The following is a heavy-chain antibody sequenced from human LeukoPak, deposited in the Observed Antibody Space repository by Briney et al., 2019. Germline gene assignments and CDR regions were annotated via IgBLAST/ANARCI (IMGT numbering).Heavy chain of an antibody. Sequence: PSETLSLTCTVSGGSISSYYWSWIRQPPGKGLEWIGYIYYSGSTNYNPSLKSRVTISVDTSNNQFSLKLSSVTAADTAVYYCARDRIAGFDPWGQGTLVTVSS. CDR2: IYYSGST. J-gene: IGHJ5*02. D-gene: IGHD6-13*01. CDR1: GGSISSYY. CDR3: ARDRIAGFDP. V-gene: IGHV4-59*01.